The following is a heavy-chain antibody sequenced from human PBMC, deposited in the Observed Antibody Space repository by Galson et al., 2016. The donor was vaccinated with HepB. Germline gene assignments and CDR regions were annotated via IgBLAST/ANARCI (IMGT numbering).Heavy chain of an antibody. CDR2: IVGSGGDT. CDR1: GFTFSSYW. J-gene: IGHJ5*01. V-gene: IGHV3-23*01. D-gene: IGHD1-1*01. CDR3: AKRAYISSVWFDS. Sequence: SLRLSCAASGFTFSSYWMHWVRQAPGKGLEWVAAIVGSGGDTDYAGSVEGRFTISRDNSKNTLYLQMNSLRAEATAVYYCAKRAYISSVWFDSWGQGTLVTVSS.